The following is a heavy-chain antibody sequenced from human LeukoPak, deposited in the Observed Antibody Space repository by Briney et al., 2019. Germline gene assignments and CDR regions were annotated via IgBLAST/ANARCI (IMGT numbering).Heavy chain of an antibody. CDR3: VRGGVIGFDY. D-gene: IGHD2-21*01. V-gene: IGHV3-13*01. CDR1: GYTFSTSD. Sequence: GGSLRLSCAASGYTFSTSDMPWVRHASGKGLEWVSSIASAGDTYYAASVKGRFTISRENAKNSLYLQMNSLRAGDTAVYYCVRGGVIGFDYWGQGTLVTVSS. CDR2: IASAGDT. J-gene: IGHJ4*02.